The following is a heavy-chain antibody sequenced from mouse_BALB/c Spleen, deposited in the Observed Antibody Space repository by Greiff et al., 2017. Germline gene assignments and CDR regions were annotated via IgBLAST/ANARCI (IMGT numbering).Heavy chain of an antibody. CDR1: GYTFSSYW. CDR3: APHPYGRNFEV. Sequence: QVQLQQSGAELMKPGASVKISCKATGYTFSSYWIEWVKQRPGHGLEWIGEILPGSGSTNYNEKFKGKATFTADTSSNTAYMQLSSLTSEDSAVYYCAPHPYGRNFEVWGAGTTVTVSS. CDR2: ILPGSGST. D-gene: IGHD1-1*01. V-gene: IGHV1-9*01. J-gene: IGHJ1*01.